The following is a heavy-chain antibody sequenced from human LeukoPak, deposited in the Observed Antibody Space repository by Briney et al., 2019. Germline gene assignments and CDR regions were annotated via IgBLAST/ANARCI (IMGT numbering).Heavy chain of an antibody. V-gene: IGHV4-39*07. Sequence: PSETLSLTCTVSGGSISSSSYYWGWIRQPPGKGLEWIGSIYYSGSTYYNPSLKSRVTISVDTSKNQFSLKLSSVTAADTAVYYCARDAGSYEDPFYVALDYWGQGTLVTVSS. D-gene: IGHD1-26*01. CDR1: GGSISSSSYY. CDR3: ARDAGSYEDPFYVALDY. J-gene: IGHJ4*02. CDR2: IYYSGST.